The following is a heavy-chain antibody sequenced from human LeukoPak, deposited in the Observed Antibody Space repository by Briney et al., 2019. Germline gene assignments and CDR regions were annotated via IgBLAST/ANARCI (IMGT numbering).Heavy chain of an antibody. D-gene: IGHD2-21*02. V-gene: IGHV1-69*04. CDR3: ARGGYCGGDCYMVDS. CDR1: GGTFSYYA. Sequence: SVKVSCKASGGTFSYYAISWVRQAPGQGLEWMGRIIPILGITNYAQNFQGRVTITADEPTNTAYMELSSLRSEDTAVYYCARGGYCGGDCYMVDSWGQGTLVTVSS. CDR2: IIPILGIT. J-gene: IGHJ4*02.